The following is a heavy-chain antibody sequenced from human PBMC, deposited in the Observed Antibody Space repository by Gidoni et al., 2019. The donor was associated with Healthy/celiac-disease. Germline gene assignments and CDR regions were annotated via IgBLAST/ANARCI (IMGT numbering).Heavy chain of an antibody. D-gene: IGHD1-26*01. V-gene: IGHV4-59*01. Sequence: QVQLQESGPGLVKPSETLSLTCTVSGGSISSYYWSWIRQPPGKGLEWIGYIYYSGSTNYNPSLKSRVTISVDTSKNQFSLKLSSVTAADTAVYYCARRGSYYHYGMDVWGQGTTVTVSS. CDR2: IYYSGST. CDR1: GGSISSYY. CDR3: ARRGSYYHYGMDV. J-gene: IGHJ6*02.